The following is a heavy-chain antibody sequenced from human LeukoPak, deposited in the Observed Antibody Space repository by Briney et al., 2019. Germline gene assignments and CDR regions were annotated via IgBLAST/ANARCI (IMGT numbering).Heavy chain of an antibody. Sequence: ASVKVSCKASGGTFSSYAISWVRQAPGQGLGGMGRIIPIFGTANYAHKFQGRGTITTDESTSTASMELSSLRSEDTAVYYCARDGSSGWYTEVGFDPWGQGTMVTVSS. D-gene: IGHD6-19*01. CDR1: GGTFSSYA. J-gene: IGHJ5*02. V-gene: IGHV1-69*05. CDR2: IIPIFGTA. CDR3: ARDGSSGWYTEVGFDP.